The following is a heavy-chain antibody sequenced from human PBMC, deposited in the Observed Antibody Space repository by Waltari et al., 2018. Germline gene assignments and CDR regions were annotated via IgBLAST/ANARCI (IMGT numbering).Heavy chain of an antibody. CDR1: GGSIRSYY. D-gene: IGHD1-7*01. V-gene: IGHV4-59*01. CDR3: ARSAGTTVILDY. CDR2: IYYSGST. J-gene: IGHJ4*02. Sequence: QVQLQESGPGLVKPSETLSLTCTVSGGSIRSYYWSWIRQPPGKGLEWIGYIYYSGSTNYNPSLKSRVTISVDTSKNQFSLKLSSVTAADTAVYYCARSAGTTVILDYWGQGTLVTVSS.